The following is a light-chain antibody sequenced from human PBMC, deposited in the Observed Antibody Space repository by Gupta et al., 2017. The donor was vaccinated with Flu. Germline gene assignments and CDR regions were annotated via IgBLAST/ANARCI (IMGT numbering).Light chain of an antibody. J-gene: IGKJ3*01. V-gene: IGKV1-5*03. CDR1: ENIDTW. CDR3: QHYSSYLPT. CDR2: EAS. Sequence: PSSLSASVGDRVTITCRASENIDTWVDWYQQKPGKAPNLLIHEASSLESGVTSRFSGSGSGTEFTLTISSLQPDDFATYYCQHYSSYLPTFGPGTKVDIK.